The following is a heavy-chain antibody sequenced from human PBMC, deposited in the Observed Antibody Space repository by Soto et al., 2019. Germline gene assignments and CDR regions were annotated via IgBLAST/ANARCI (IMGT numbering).Heavy chain of an antibody. CDR3: ARDSVMVRGALPL. D-gene: IGHD3-10*01. CDR2: IDYSGST. Sequence: QVQLQESGPGLVKPSQTLSLTCTVSGGSISSGGYYWSWIRQHPGKGLEWIGYIDYSGSTHYTPSVQSRVTISVDTSKHQFSLKLSYVTAADTAVYYCARDSVMVRGALPLWGRGTLVTVSS. CDR1: GGSISSGGYY. V-gene: IGHV4-31*03. J-gene: IGHJ2*01.